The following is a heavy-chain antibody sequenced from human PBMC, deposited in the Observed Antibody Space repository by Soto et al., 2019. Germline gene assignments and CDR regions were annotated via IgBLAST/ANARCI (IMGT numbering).Heavy chain of an antibody. D-gene: IGHD2-2*01. CDR1: GGSISSYY. Sequence: QVQLQESGPGLVKPSETLSLTCTVSGGSISSYYWSWIRQPPGKGLEWIGYIYYSGSTNYNPSLKSRVTISVDTSKNQFSLKLSSVTAADTAVYYCARYIVVVPAAVNWFVPWGQGTLVTVSS. CDR3: ARYIVVVPAAVNWFVP. V-gene: IGHV4-59*01. J-gene: IGHJ5*02. CDR2: IYYSGST.